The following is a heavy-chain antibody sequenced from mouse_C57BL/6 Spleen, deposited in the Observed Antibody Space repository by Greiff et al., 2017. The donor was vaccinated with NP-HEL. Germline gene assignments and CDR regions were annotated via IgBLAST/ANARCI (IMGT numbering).Heavy chain of an antibody. CDR3: ARSYSAYYCDY. Sequence: QVQLQQPGAELVRPGTSVKLSCKASGYTFTSYWMHWVKQRPGQGLEWIGVIDPSDSCTKYNQKFKGKATLTVDTYSSTTYMQLSRLTSEDSAVEYCARSYSAYYCDYWGQGTTLTVSS. CDR2: IDPSDSCT. CDR1: GYTFTSYW. D-gene: IGHD2-12*01. J-gene: IGHJ2*01. V-gene: IGHV1-59*01.